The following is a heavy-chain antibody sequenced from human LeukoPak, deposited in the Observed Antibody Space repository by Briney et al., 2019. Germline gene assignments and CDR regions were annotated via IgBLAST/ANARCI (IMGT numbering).Heavy chain of an antibody. Sequence: AETLSLTCSVSGGSIRRSSYYRGWTRQPPAKGLEWIGSIYYSGSTYYNPSLKSRVTISVDTSRNQFSLKLGSVTAADTAVYYCARHGSIATGAFTYWGQGTLVTVSS. CDR2: IYYSGST. J-gene: IGHJ4*02. CDR3: ARHGSIATGAFTY. V-gene: IGHV4-39*01. CDR1: GGSIRRSSYY. D-gene: IGHD6-13*01.